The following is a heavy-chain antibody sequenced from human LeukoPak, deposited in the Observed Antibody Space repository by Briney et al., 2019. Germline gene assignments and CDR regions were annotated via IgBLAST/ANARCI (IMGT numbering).Heavy chain of an antibody. CDR3: ARGGVDCTNGVCYTRPLDAFDI. Sequence: GGSLRLSCAASGFTFSSYSMNWVRQAPGKGLEWVSYISSRSSTIYYADSVKGRFTISRDNSKNTLYLQMNSLRAEDTAVYYCARGGVDCTNGVCYTRPLDAFDIWGQGTMVTVSS. CDR1: GFTFSSYS. J-gene: IGHJ3*02. CDR2: ISSRSSTI. V-gene: IGHV3-48*01. D-gene: IGHD2-8*01.